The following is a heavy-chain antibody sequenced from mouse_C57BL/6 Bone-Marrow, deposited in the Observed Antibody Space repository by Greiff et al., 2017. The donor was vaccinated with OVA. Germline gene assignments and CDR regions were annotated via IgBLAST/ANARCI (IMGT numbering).Heavy chain of an antibody. CDR2: IDPSDSYT. J-gene: IGHJ1*03. CDR3: ARSIRYWYFDV. CDR1: GYTFTSYW. Sequence: VQLQQPGAELVMPGASVKLSCKASGYTFTSYWMHWVKQRPGQGLEWIGEIDPSDSYTNYNQKFKGKSTLTVDKSSSTAYMQLSSLTSEDSAVYYGARSIRYWYFDVWGTGTTVTVSS. V-gene: IGHV1-69*01.